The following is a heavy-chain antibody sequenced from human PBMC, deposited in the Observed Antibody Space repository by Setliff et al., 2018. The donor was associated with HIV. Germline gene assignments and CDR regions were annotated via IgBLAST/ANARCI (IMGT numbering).Heavy chain of an antibody. Sequence: ASVKVSCKASGYTFTNYGINWVRQAPGQGLEWMGRINPNSGGTNYAQKFQGRVTMTRDTSISTAYMELSRLRSDDTAVYYCARGDVLRFLEWLLFDYWGQGTLVTVSS. CDR3: ARGDVLRFLEWLLFDY. CDR1: GYTFTNYG. CDR2: INPNSGGT. D-gene: IGHD3-3*01. J-gene: IGHJ4*02. V-gene: IGHV1-2*06.